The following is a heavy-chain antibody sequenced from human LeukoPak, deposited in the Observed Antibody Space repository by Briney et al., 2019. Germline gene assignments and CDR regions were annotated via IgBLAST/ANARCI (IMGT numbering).Heavy chain of an antibody. CDR1: GSTFSSYA. J-gene: IGHJ5*02. Sequence: GASVKVSCKASGSTFSSYAISWVRQAPGRGLEWMGRIIPILGVANYAQKFQGRVTITADKSTSTAYMELSSLRSEDTAVYYCARDTGPRVSITGTMPWGQGTLVTVSS. D-gene: IGHD1-20*01. CDR3: ARDTGPRVSITGTMP. CDR2: IIPILGVA. V-gene: IGHV1-69*04.